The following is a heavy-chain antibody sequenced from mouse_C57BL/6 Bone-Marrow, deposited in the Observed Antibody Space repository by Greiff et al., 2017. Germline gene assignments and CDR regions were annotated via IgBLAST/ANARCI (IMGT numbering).Heavy chain of an antibody. CDR3: TTLITTVVPYFDY. Sequence: EVKLMESGAELVRPGASVKLSCTASGFNIKDDYMHWVKQRPEQGLEWIGWIDPENGDTEYASKFQGKATITADTSSNTAYLQLSSLTSEDTAVYYCTTLITTVVPYFDYWGQGTTLTVSS. D-gene: IGHD1-1*01. V-gene: IGHV14-4*01. CDR2: IDPENGDT. CDR1: GFNIKDDY. J-gene: IGHJ2*01.